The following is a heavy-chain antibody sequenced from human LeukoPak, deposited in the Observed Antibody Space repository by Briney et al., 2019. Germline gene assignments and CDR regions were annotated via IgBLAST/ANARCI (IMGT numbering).Heavy chain of an antibody. J-gene: IGHJ6*03. CDR1: GGTFSSYA. D-gene: IGHD6-13*01. V-gene: IGHV1-69*05. Sequence: SVKVSCKASGGTFSSYAISWVRQAPGQGLEWMGRIIPIFGTANYAQKFQGRVTITTDESTSTAYMELSSLRSEDTAVYYCARNKGIAAAGPGYYYYYMDVWGKGTTVTVSS. CDR3: ARNKGIAAAGPGYYYYYMDV. CDR2: IIPIFGTA.